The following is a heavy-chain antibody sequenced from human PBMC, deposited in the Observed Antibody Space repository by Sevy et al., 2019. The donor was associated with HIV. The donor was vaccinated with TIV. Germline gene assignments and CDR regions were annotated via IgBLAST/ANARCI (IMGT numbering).Heavy chain of an antibody. Sequence: SETLSLTCSVSGGSISSYFWTWVRQSPGKGLEWIGNIYFTGNTDYSPSLQSRVTLSLDTSKSQFSLKLKSVTAADTAIYFCARDSTTRPRVLDYWGQGTLVTVSS. V-gene: IGHV4-59*01. J-gene: IGHJ4*02. CDR1: GGSISSYF. CDR2: IYFTGNT. D-gene: IGHD1-1*01. CDR3: ARDSTTRPRVLDY.